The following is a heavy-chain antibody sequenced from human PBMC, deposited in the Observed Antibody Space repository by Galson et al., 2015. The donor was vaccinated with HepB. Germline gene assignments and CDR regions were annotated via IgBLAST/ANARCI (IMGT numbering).Heavy chain of an antibody. D-gene: IGHD3-10*01. CDR3: ARAALDGSGSYYHDY. Sequence: SLRLSCAASGFTFSSYAMHWVRQAPGKGLEWVAVISYDGSNKYYADSVKGRFTISRDNSKNTLYLQMNSLRAEDTAVYYCARAALDGSGSYYHDYWGQGTLVTVSS. J-gene: IGHJ4*02. CDR2: ISYDGSNK. V-gene: IGHV3-30*04. CDR1: GFTFSSYA.